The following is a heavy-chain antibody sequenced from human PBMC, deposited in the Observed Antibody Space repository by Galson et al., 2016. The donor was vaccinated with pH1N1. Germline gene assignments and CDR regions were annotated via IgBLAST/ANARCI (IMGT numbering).Heavy chain of an antibody. CDR2: TYYRSKCYN. J-gene: IGHJ3*02. CDR1: GDSVSSNSAT. Sequence: CAISGDSVSSNSATWNWIRQSPSRGLEWLGRTYYRSKCYNDYAGSVKSRIIISPDTSKNQLSLQLNSVTPADTAVYYCARGVIDYDFWSGYQDHAAFDIWGQGTMVIVSS. V-gene: IGHV6-1*01. D-gene: IGHD3-3*01. CDR3: ARGVIDYDFWSGYQDHAAFDI.